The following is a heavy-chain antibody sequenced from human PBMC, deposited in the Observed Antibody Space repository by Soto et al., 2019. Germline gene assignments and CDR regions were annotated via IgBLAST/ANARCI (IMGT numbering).Heavy chain of an antibody. CDR2: IYYGGST. Sequence: KPSETLSLTCTVSGGSISSFYWSWIRQPPGKGRGWIGYIYYGGSTNYNRSLKSRFTISVDTSKNQFSLKLSSVTAADTAVYYCARAHLPGIAAAGTLDVWGQGTTVTSP. V-gene: IGHV4-59*01. J-gene: IGHJ6*02. CDR1: GGSISSFY. CDR3: ARAHLPGIAAAGTLDV. D-gene: IGHD6-13*01.